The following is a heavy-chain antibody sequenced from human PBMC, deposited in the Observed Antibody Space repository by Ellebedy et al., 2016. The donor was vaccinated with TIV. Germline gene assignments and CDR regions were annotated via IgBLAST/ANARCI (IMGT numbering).Heavy chain of an antibody. CDR1: GFTFSTYA. CDR2: ISVSDGST. Sequence: PGGSLRLSCGASGFTFSTYAMSWVRQAPGKGLEWVSAISVSDGSTFYADTVKGRFTISRHNSKNTLYLQMNSLRAEDTAVYYCAKRVTWELQKRYYYAYAMDVWGQGTTVTVSS. V-gene: IGHV3-23*01. D-gene: IGHD1-26*01. J-gene: IGHJ6*02. CDR3: AKRVTWELQKRYYYAYAMDV.